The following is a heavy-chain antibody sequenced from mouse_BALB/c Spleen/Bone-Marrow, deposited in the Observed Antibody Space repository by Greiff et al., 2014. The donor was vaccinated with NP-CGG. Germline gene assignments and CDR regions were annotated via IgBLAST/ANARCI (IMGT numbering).Heavy chain of an antibody. J-gene: IGHJ2*02. CDR1: GFDFGRYW. Sequence: VQLQQSGGGLVQPGGSLNLACVASGFDFGRYWMSWARQAPGKGLEWIGEINPGSSTINYSPSLKDKFIMSRDNAKNTLYLQMRKVRSEDTALYYCASLRYYGYHDNWGQGTSLTVSS. V-gene: IGHV4-2*02. D-gene: IGHD1-2*01. CDR2: INPGSSTI. CDR3: ASLRYYGYHDN.